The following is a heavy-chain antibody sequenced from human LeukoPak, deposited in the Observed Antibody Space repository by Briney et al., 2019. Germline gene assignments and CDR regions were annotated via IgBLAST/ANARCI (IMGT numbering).Heavy chain of an antibody. V-gene: IGHV3-30*02. CDR1: GFTFSSYG. Sequence: PGGSLRLSCAASGFTFSSYGMHWVRQAPGKGLEWVAFVRYDGSNKYYADSVKGRFTISRDNSKNTLYLQMNSLRAEDTAVYYCARVKGDYYDSSGYYLPLEYWGQGTLVTVSS. CDR2: VRYDGSNK. D-gene: IGHD3-22*01. CDR3: ARVKGDYYDSSGYYLPLEY. J-gene: IGHJ4*02.